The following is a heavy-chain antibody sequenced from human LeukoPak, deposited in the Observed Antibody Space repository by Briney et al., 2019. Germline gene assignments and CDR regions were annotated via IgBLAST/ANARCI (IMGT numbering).Heavy chain of an antibody. CDR3: ARASITMVRGVIITSHFDY. D-gene: IGHD3-10*01. CDR2: INHSEST. J-gene: IGHJ4*02. Sequence: SETLSLTCAVYGGSFSGYYWSWIRQPPGKGLEWIGEINHSESTNYNPSLKSRVTISVDTSKNQFSLKLSSVTAADTAVYYCARASITMVRGVIITSHFDYWGQGTLVTVSS. CDR1: GGSFSGYY. V-gene: IGHV4-34*01.